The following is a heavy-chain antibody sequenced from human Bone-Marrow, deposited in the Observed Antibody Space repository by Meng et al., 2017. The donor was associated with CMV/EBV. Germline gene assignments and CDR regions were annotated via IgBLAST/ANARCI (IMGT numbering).Heavy chain of an antibody. CDR2: ISYDGSNK. CDR3: ASEIKNGITGTTLHY. J-gene: IGHJ4*02. D-gene: IGHD1-20*01. CDR1: GFTFSSYA. Sequence: GGSLRLSCAASGFTFSSYAMHWVRQAPGKGLEWVAVISYDGSNKYYADSVKGRFTISRDNSKNTLYLQMNSLRAEDTAVYYCASEIKNGITGTTLHYWGQGTLVTVSS. V-gene: IGHV3-30*04.